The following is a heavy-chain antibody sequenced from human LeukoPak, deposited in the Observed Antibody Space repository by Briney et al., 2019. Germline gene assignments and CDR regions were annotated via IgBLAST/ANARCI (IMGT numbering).Heavy chain of an antibody. CDR1: GGSISSYY. V-gene: IGHV4-59*01. CDR2: IYYSGST. D-gene: IGHD4-11*01. Sequence: PSETLSLTCTVSGGSISSYYWNWIRQPPGKGLEWIGYIYYSGSTNYNPSLKSRVTTSVDTSKKQFSLKLSSVTAADTAVYYCARGATVTTYYSYYGMDVWGQGTTVTVSS. J-gene: IGHJ6*02. CDR3: ARGATVTTYYSYYGMDV.